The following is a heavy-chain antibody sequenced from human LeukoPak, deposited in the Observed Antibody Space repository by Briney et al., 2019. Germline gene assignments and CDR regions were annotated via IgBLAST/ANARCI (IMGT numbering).Heavy chain of an antibody. J-gene: IGHJ4*02. CDR2: IYYSGST. CDR1: GGSVSSGSYY. D-gene: IGHD5-24*01. Sequence: SETLSLTCTVSGGSVSSGSYYWSWIRQHPGKGLEWIGYIYYSGSTNYNPSLKSRVTISVDTSKNQFSLRLTSVTAADTAVYYCARVSSSSRRDGYDVVDYWGQGTLVTVSS. V-gene: IGHV4-61*01. CDR3: ARVSSSSRRDGYDVVDY.